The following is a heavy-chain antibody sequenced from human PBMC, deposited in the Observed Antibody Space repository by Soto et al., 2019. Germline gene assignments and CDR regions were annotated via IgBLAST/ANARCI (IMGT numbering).Heavy chain of an antibody. D-gene: IGHD5-12*01. V-gene: IGHV3-23*01. J-gene: IGHJ5*02. CDR2: ISGSGGST. CDR1: GFTFSSYA. Sequence: GSLRLSCAASGFTFSSYAMSWVRQAPGKGLEWVSAISGSGGSTYYADSVKGRFTISRDNSKNTLYLQMNSLRAEDTAVYYWAKDPNADSGYPPAPWGQGTLVTVSS. CDR3: AKDPNADSGYPPAP.